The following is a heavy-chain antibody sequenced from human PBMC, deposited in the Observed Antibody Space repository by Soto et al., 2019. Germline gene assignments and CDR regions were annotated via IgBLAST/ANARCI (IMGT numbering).Heavy chain of an antibody. Sequence: EVQLVESGGGLIQPGGSLRLSCAVSGFTVSNNYMSWVRQAPGKGLEGVSVIYSGGYTAYGDSVKGRFTISRDNSKNILYLKTNRRGPGARAGFSWATQAGGGGYWGQGTLVTVSS. V-gene: IGHV3-53*01. CDR3: ATQAGGGGY. CDR1: GFTVSNNY. CDR2: IYSGGYT. J-gene: IGHJ4*02. D-gene: IGHD3-10*01.